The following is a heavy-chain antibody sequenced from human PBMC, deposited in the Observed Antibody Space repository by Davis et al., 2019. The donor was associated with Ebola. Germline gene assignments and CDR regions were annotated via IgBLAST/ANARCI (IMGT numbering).Heavy chain of an antibody. V-gene: IGHV3-30*04. J-gene: IGHJ4*02. D-gene: IGHD3-3*01. CDR2: VSHSERER. CDR1: GFTFSNYA. CDR3: ARAVFHEVLDY. Sequence: PGGSLRLSCAASGFTFSNYAMHWVRQAPGKGLEWVAVVSHSERERFYGDSVKGRFTISRDNSENPLYLQMNSLTADDTAVYYCARAVFHEVLDYWGQGTPVTVSS.